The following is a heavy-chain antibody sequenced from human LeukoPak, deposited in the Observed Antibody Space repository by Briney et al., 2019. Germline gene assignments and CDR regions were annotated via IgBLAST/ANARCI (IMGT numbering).Heavy chain of an antibody. J-gene: IGHJ4*02. D-gene: IGHD3-9*01. CDR2: IYYSGST. CDR3: ARDDILTGYYFDY. Sequence: SETLSLTCAVYGGSFSGYYWSWIRQPPGKGLEWIGYIYYSGSTNYNPSLKSRVTISVDTSKNQFSLKLSSVTAADTAVYYCARDDILTGYYFDYWGQGTLVTVSS. V-gene: IGHV4-59*01. CDR1: GGSFSGYY.